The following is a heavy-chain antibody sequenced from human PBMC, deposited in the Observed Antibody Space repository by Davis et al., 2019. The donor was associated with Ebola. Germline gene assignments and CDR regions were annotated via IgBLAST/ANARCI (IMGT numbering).Heavy chain of an antibody. CDR3: ARDLDWDYYYYYGMDV. Sequence: ASVKVSCKASGYTFTSYGISWVRQAPGQGLEWMGWISAYNGNTNYAQKLQGRVTMTTDTSTSTAYMELRSLRSDDTAVYYCARDLDWDYYYYYGMDVWGQGTTVTVSS. V-gene: IGHV1-18*01. CDR2: ISAYNGNT. CDR1: GYTFTSYG. D-gene: IGHD3-9*01. J-gene: IGHJ6*02.